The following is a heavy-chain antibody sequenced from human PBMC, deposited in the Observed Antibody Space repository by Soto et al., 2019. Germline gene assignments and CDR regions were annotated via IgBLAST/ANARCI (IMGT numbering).Heavy chain of an antibody. CDR2: IYPGDSDT. CDR1: GYGFTSYW. CDR3: GTAGLDF. D-gene: IGHD6-19*01. V-gene: IGHV5-51*01. J-gene: IGHJ4*02. Sequence: PGESLKISCKGSGYGFTSYWIGWVRQMPGKGLEWMGIIYPGDSDTRYSPSFQGQVTMTRDTSISTAYMELSTAVYYCASAAVTGTAGLDFWGQGTQVTVSS.